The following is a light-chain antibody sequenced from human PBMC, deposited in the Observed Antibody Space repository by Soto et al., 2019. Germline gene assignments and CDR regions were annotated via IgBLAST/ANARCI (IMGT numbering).Light chain of an antibody. V-gene: IGKV1-39*01. J-gene: IGKJ1*01. CDR3: QQSYSTPVT. Sequence: DIQMTQSRSSLSASVGDRVTITFRASQSISSYLNWYQQKPGKAPKLLIYAASSLQSGVPSRFSGSGSGTDFTLTISSLQPEDFATYYCQQSYSTPVTFGQGTKVDIK. CDR1: QSISSY. CDR2: AAS.